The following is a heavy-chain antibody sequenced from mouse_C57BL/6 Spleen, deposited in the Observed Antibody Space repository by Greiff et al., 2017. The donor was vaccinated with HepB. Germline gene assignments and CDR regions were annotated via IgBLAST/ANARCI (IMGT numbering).Heavy chain of an antibody. D-gene: IGHD1-1*01. V-gene: IGHV1-61*01. Sequence: QVQLQQPGAELVRPGSSVKLSCKASGYTFTSYWMDWVKQRPGQGLEWIGNIYPSDSETHYNQKFKDKATLTVDKSSSTAYMQLSSLTSEDSAVYYCARSRYYGSSYKWYFDVWGTGTTVTVSS. J-gene: IGHJ1*03. CDR3: ARSRYYGSSYKWYFDV. CDR1: GYTFTSYW. CDR2: IYPSDSET.